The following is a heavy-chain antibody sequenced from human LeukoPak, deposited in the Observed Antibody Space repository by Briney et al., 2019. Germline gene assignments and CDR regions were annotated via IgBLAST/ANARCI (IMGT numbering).Heavy chain of an antibody. V-gene: IGHV3-48*01. D-gene: IGHD6-19*01. CDR3: ARDQRAVAGIPRYYYYYYMDV. CDR2: ISSSRGSI. J-gene: IGHJ6*03. CDR1: GFTFSSYS. Sequence: PGGSLRLSCAASGFTFSSYSMNWVRQAPGKGLEWVSYISSSRGSIYYADSVKGRFTISRDNAKNSLYLQMNSLRAEDTAVYYCARDQRAVAGIPRYYYYYYMDVWGKGTTVTVSS.